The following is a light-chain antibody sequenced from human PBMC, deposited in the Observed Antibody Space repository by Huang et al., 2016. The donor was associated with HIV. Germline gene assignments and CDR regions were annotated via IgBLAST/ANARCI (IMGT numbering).Light chain of an antibody. CDR1: PSLLYSLNNKKY. Sequence: DIVMTKSPDSLSVSPGERATIDCKSSPSLLYSLNNKKYMAWFQQKPGRPPKLLLYCTSTRESGIPERFSGSRSGTDFTLTINNLQPEDVATYYCQQYYQNPQTFGQGT. J-gene: IGKJ5*01. CDR3: QQYYQNPQT. V-gene: IGKV4-1*01. CDR2: CTS.